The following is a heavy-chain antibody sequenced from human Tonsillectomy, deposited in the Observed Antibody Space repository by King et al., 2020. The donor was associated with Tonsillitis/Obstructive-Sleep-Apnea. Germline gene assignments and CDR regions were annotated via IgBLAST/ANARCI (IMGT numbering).Heavy chain of an antibody. CDR2: ISGSGGST. CDR3: ATDIVVVPAAHEVSGY. Sequence: VQLVESGGGLVQPGGSLRLSCAASGFTFSSYAMSWVRQAPGKGLEWVSAISGSGGSTYYADSVKGRFTISRDNSKNTLYLQMNSLRAEDTAVYYCATDIVVVPAAHEVSGYWGQGTLVTVSS. CDR1: GFTFSSYA. V-gene: IGHV3-23*04. J-gene: IGHJ4*02. D-gene: IGHD2-2*01.